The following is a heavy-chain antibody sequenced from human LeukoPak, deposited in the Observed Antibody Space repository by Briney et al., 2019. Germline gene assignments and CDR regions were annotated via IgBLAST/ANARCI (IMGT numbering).Heavy chain of an antibody. CDR2: IRSKANSYAT. J-gene: IGHJ4*02. V-gene: IGHV3-73*01. Sequence: GGSLRLSCAASGFTFSGSAMHWVRQASGKGLEWVGRIRSKANSYATAYAASVKGRFTISRDNSKNTLYLQMNSLRAEDTAVYYCASLPLISRGLNWGQGTLVTVSS. CDR3: ASLPLISRGLN. D-gene: IGHD2-15*01. CDR1: GFTFSGSA.